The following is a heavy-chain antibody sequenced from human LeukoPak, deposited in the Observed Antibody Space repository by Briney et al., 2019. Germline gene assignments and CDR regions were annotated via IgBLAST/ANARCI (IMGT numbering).Heavy chain of an antibody. Sequence: GGSLRLSCAASGFTFSSSAMSWVRQAPGKGLGWVSAISGSSGTTYYADSVKGRFTISRDNSKNTLYLQMNSLRAEDTAVYYCATLSGYSSGYYVYWGQGTLVIVSS. J-gene: IGHJ4*02. CDR3: ATLSGYSSGYYVY. CDR2: ISGSSGTT. D-gene: IGHD6-19*01. V-gene: IGHV3-23*01. CDR1: GFTFSSSA.